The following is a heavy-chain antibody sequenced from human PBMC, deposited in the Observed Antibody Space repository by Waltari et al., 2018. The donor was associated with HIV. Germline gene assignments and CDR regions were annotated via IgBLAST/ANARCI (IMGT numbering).Heavy chain of an antibody. CDR2: TYYRSNWYS. CDR1: GDSVSRNSAA. J-gene: IGHJ4*02. CDR3: ARGGNDHYFDY. D-gene: IGHD1-1*01. V-gene: IGHV6-1*01. Sequence: QVQLQQSGPGLVKPSQTLSLTCAISGDSVSRNSAAWHWIRQSPSRGLEWLGRTYYRSNWYSDYAVSVKSRITINPDTSMNQVSLQLDSVTPEDTAVYYCARGGNDHYFDYWGQGTLVTVSS.